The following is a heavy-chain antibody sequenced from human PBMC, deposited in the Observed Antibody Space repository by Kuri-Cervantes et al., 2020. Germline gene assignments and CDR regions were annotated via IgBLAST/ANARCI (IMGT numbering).Heavy chain of an antibody. CDR1: GFTFSSYA. V-gene: IGHV3-23*01. J-gene: IGHJ4*02. CDR2: ISGSDYSR. CDR3: AKDPNGDYVGAFDG. Sequence: GESLKVSCAASGFTFSSYALTWVRRAPGRGLEWVSSISGSDYSRYADSVKGRFTISRDNSKNTLYLQMNGLRAEDTAVYYCAKDPNGDYVGAFDGWGQGTLVTVSS. D-gene: IGHD4-17*01.